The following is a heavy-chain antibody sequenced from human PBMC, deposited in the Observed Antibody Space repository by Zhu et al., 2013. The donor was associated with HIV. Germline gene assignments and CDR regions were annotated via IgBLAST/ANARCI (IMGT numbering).Heavy chain of an antibody. J-gene: IGHJ6*03. CDR2: ISTYYGHA. Sequence: QVHLVQSGSELRPPGASVKVSCKTFGYIFTDFHVNWVRQAPGQGLEWMGWISTYYGHANYAQKLQGRVTMTTDTSTSTAYMEVRSLRSDDTAVYYCARGPGYCSSTSCSDYYYYMDVWGKGTTVTVSS. CDR3: ARGPGYCSSTSCSDYYYYMDV. CDR1: GYIFTDFH. V-gene: IGHV1-18*01. D-gene: IGHD2-2*01.